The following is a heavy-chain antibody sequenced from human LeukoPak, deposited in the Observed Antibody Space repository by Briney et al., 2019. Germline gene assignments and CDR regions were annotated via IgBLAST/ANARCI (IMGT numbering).Heavy chain of an antibody. J-gene: IGHJ5*02. D-gene: IGHD2-2*01. CDR2: IRGSDGRT. CDR3: ATASTVPAATFDP. V-gene: IGHV3-23*01. CDR1: GFTFDTYG. Sequence: GASLRLSCAASGFTFDTYGMTWVRQAPGKGLEWVSGIRGSDGRTYYADSVKGRFTISKDNSKNTLYLQMNSLRAEDTAVYYCATASTVPAATFDPWGQGTLVTVSS.